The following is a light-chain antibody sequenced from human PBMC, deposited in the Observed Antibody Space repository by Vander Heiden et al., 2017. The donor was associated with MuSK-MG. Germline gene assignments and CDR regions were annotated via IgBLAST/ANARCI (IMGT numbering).Light chain of an antibody. CDR2: KVS. CDR3: IQGTHWPGT. Sequence: DVVMPQSPLSLPVTLGQPASISCRSSQSLVYSDGNTYLNWFQQRPGQSPRRLIYKVSNRDSGVPDRFSGSASGTDFTLKISRVEAEDVGVYYCIQGTHWPGTFGQGTKLEIK. V-gene: IGKV2-30*01. CDR1: QSLVYSDGNTY. J-gene: IGKJ2*01.